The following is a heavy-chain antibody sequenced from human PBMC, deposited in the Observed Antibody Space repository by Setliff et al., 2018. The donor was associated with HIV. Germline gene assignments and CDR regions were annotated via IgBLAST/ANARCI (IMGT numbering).Heavy chain of an antibody. V-gene: IGHV1-46*01. CDR3: ARAAASKNIRGEYYFDY. Sequence: ASVKVSCKASGYPFSTYFMHWVRQAPGQGLEWMGIINPSGGSITYAQKFQGRVTITRDTSTSTVYMELSSLRSEDMAVYYCARAAASKNIRGEYYFDYWGQGTLVTRLL. D-gene: IGHD3-16*01. CDR1: GYPFSTYF. J-gene: IGHJ4*02. CDR2: INPSGGSI.